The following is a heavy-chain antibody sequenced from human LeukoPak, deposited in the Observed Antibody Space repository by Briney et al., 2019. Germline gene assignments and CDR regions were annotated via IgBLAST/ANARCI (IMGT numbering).Heavy chain of an antibody. V-gene: IGHV3-7*01. CDR1: GLTFSSYW. J-gene: IGHJ4*02. D-gene: IGHD4-11*01. CDR2: IKQDGSEK. Sequence: GGSLRLSCAASGLTFSSYWMSWVRQAPGKGLGWVANIKQDGSEKYYVDSVKGRFTISRDNAKNSLYLQMNSLRAEDTAVYYCARERTTIMSGTAIGGYWGQGTLVTVSS. CDR3: ARERTTIMSGTAIGGY.